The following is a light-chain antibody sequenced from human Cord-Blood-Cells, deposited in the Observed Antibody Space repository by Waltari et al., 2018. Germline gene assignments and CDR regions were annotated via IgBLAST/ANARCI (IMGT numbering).Light chain of an antibody. J-gene: IGKJ2*01. V-gene: IGKV3-20*01. CDR3: QQYGSSPVA. CDR1: QRVTSSY. CDR2: GAS. Sequence: DIVLTQSPGTLSLSPGERATLSCRASQRVTSSYSAWYQQKPGQAPRILIYGASSRATGIPDRFSGSGSGTDFTLTISRLEPEDFAVYYCQQYGSSPVAFGQGTKLEIK.